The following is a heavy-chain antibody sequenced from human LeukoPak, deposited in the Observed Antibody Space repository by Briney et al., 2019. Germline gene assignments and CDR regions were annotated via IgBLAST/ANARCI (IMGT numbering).Heavy chain of an antibody. Sequence: PSETLSLTCAVSGASIASHSWWSWVRQPPGKGLEWIGEVYHSGGANYKPSLKSRVTISVDTSRNHFSLKLTSVTAADTAVYFCAYNRNFALDNWGQGTLVTVSS. CDR1: GASIASHSW. CDR2: VYHSGGA. D-gene: IGHD1-14*01. J-gene: IGHJ4*01. CDR3: AYNRNFALDN. V-gene: IGHV4/OR15-8*01.